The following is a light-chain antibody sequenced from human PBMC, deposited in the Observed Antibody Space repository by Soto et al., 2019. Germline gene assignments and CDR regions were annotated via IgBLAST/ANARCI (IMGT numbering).Light chain of an antibody. CDR1: QSISNH. J-gene: IGKJ3*01. CDR3: QQNSNDPLT. CDR2: AAS. Sequence: DIQMTQSPSSLSASVEDRVIITCRASQSISNHLNWYQQKPGKAPKLLIFAASSLQSGVPSRFRGSRSGPDFTLTISSLQPEDFATYYCQQNSNDPLTFGPGTKVDIK. V-gene: IGKV1-39*01.